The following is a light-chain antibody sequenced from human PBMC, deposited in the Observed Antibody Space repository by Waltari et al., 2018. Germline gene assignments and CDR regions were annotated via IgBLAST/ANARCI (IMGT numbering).Light chain of an antibody. CDR2: DVN. Sequence: QSALTQPASVTGSPGQSITISCTGTINNIGGYNYLSWYQQHPGKVPKLIIFDVNNRPSWVSSRFSGSKSGNTASLTISGLQAEDEADYYCSSYTDSSTYVFGSGTTVNVL. J-gene: IGLJ1*01. V-gene: IGLV2-14*03. CDR1: INNIGGYNY. CDR3: SSYTDSSTYV.